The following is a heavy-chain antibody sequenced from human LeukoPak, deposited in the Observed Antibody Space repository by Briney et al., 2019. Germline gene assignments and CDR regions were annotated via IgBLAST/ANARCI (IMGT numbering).Heavy chain of an antibody. V-gene: IGHV3-21*01. CDR1: GFAFRTCT. J-gene: IGHJ4*02. Sequence: GGSLRLSCAASGFAFRTCTMNWVRQTPGKGLEWVSSISSSSSYIHYADSVKGRFTISRDNAKNSLYLQMNSLRAEDTAVYYCAREGGPYRPLDYSGQGTLVTVSS. CDR3: AREGGPYRPLDY. CDR2: ISSSSSYI.